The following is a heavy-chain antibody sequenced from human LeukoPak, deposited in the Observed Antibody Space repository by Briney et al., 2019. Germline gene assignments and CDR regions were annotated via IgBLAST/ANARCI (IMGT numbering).Heavy chain of an antibody. CDR2: ISTGGITI. Sequence: SGGSLRLSCAASGFTFSDYNMRWIRQAPGKGLEWVSYISTGGITIYYADSVKGRFTISRDNAKNSLYLQMNSLRAEDTAVYYCARGNCSSASCYTDFDYWGQGTLVTVSS. V-gene: IGHV3-11*04. CDR1: GFTFSDYN. J-gene: IGHJ4*02. D-gene: IGHD2-2*02. CDR3: ARGNCSSASCYTDFDY.